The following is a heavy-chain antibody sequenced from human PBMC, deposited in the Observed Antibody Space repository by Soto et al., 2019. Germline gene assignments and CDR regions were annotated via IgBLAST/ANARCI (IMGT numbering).Heavy chain of an antibody. D-gene: IGHD3-10*01. CDR1: GFTFTSSA. CDR3: AATWYYYGSGSYYRDYHYYYGMDV. Sequence: SVKVSCKASGFTFTSSAMQWVRQARGQRLGWIGWIVVGSGNTNYAQKFQERVTFTRDMSTSTAYMELSSLRSDDTAVYYCAATWYYYGSGSYYRDYHYYYGMDVWG. J-gene: IGHJ6*01. CDR2: IVVGSGNT. V-gene: IGHV1-58*02.